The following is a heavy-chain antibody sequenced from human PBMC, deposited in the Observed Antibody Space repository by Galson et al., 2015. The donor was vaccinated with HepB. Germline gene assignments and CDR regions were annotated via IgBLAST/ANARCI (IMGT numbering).Heavy chain of an antibody. CDR1: GFMFDDYA. CDR3: AKALYSSTWSSNVFDI. D-gene: IGHD6-13*01. J-gene: IGHJ3*02. CDR2: ISWNSGNI. V-gene: IGHV3-9*01. Sequence: SLRLSCAASGFMFDDYAMHWARQAPGKGREWVSGISWNSGNIGYADSVKGRFTISRDNAKNSLYLQMNSLRPEDTALYYCAKALYSSTWSSNVFDIWGQGTMVTVSS.